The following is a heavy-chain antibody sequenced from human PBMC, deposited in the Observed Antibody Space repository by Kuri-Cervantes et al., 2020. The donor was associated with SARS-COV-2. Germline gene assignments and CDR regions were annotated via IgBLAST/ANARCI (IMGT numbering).Heavy chain of an antibody. CDR2: ISSSSSTI. Sequence: GESLKISCAASGFTFSSYSMNWVRQAPGKGLEWVSYISSSSSTIYYADSVKGRFTISRDNAKNSLYLQMNSLRAEDTAVYYCARTHYATLLDIWGQGTMVTVSS. J-gene: IGHJ3*02. CDR3: ARTHYATLLDI. D-gene: IGHD2-2*01. V-gene: IGHV3-48*01. CDR1: GFTFSSYS.